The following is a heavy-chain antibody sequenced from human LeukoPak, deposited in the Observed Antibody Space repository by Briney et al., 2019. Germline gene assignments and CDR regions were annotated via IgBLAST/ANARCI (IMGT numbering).Heavy chain of an antibody. CDR1: VFTFSTYN. CDR2: ITSSSRYT. J-gene: IGHJ4*02. D-gene: IGHD3-10*01. Sequence: GGSLRLSCAASVFTFSTYNMNWVRQAPGKGLEWVSSITSSSRYTFYADSVKGRFTISRDNAKNSLYLQMNSLRAEDTAIYYCAKGTQRGNSGWGYFIDYWGQGTLVTVSS. CDR3: AKGTQRGNSGWGYFIDY. V-gene: IGHV3-21*06.